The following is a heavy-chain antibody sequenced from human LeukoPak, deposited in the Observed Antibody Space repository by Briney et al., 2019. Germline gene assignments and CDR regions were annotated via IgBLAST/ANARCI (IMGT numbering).Heavy chain of an antibody. V-gene: IGHV4-59*01. J-gene: IGHJ6*03. CDR2: IYYSGST. CDR1: GGSISSYY. CDR3: AREAPYYYMDV. Sequence: TSETLSLTCTDSGGSISSYYWSWIRQPPGKGLEWFGYIYYSGSTNYNPSLKSRVTISVDTSKNQFSLKLSSVTAADTAVYYCAREAPYYYMDVWGKGTTVTVSS.